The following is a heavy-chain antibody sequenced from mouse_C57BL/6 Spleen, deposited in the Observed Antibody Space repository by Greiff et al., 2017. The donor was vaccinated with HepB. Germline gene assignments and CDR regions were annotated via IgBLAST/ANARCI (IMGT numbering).Heavy chain of an antibody. J-gene: IGHJ4*01. CDR3: ARGYGRGAMDY. Sequence: QVQLQQPGAELVMPGASVKLSCKASGYTFTSYWMHWVKQRPGQGLEWIGEIDPSDSYTYYNQKFKGKSTLTVDKSSSTAYMQLSSLTSEDSAVYYCARGYGRGAMDYWGQGTSVTVSS. CDR2: IDPSDSYT. D-gene: IGHD1-1*01. CDR1: GYTFTSYW. V-gene: IGHV1-69*01.